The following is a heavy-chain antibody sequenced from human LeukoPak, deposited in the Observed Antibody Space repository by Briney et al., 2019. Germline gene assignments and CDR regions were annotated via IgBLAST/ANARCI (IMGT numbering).Heavy chain of an antibody. V-gene: IGHV3-7*01. CDR3: ARLYYDSSGYVSLDY. D-gene: IGHD3-22*01. Sequence: DSVKGRFTISRDNAKNSLCLQMNSLRAEDTAVYYCARLYYDSSGYVSLDYWGQGTLVTVSS. J-gene: IGHJ4*02.